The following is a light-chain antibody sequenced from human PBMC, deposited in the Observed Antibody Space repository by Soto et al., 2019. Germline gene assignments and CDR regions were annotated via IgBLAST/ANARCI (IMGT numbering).Light chain of an antibody. CDR2: WSS. V-gene: IGKV4-1*01. CDR1: KSVLYTSNNRNN. J-gene: IGKJ2*01. CDR3: QQYYTYPYT. Sequence: DIEMTQSPGSLTESLGQRATINCKSSKSVLYTSNNRNNLAWYQQKPGHPPKLLIYWSSTLESGVPDRFSGSGSGTDFTLTISNLQAEDVAVYYCQQYYTYPYTFGRGTKMEI.